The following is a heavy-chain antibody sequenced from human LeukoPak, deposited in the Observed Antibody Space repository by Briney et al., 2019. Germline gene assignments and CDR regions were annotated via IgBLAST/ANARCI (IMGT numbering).Heavy chain of an antibody. Sequence: GGSLRLSCEASGFSFNSYGMNWVRQAPGKGLEWVSHITANGDVTYYADSVKGRSTTSRDNSKNTLFLQMKSLRAEDTALYYCAKGGSYYLDDAFDIWGQGTLVTVSS. D-gene: IGHD1-26*01. V-gene: IGHV3-23*01. CDR3: AKGGSYYLDDAFDI. CDR1: GFSFNSYG. J-gene: IGHJ3*02. CDR2: ITANGDVT.